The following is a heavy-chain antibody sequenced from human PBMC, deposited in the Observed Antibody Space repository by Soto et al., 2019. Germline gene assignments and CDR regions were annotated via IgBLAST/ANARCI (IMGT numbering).Heavy chain of an antibody. V-gene: IGHV3-48*02. CDR1: AFTFSSYN. CDR2: ISSSSGTI. J-gene: IGHJ6*02. CDR3: ARDLHLGDTVHGLDV. D-gene: IGHD5-18*01. Sequence: EVHLVESGGGMVQPGGSLRLSCAASAFTFSSYNMNWVRQAPGQGLEWISYISSSSGTIYYADSVKGRLTVSRDNARNSLYLQMNSLREEDTAVYYCARDLHLGDTVHGLDVWGQGTTVTVSS.